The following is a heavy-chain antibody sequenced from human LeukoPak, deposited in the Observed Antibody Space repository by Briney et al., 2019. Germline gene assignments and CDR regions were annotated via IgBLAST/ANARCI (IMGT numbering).Heavy chain of an antibody. J-gene: IGHJ6*02. Sequence: SQTLSLTCAISGDRVSSNSAAWNWLRQSPSRGLEWLGRTYYRSKWYNDYAVSVKRRITINPDTSKNQFSLQLNSVTPEDTAVYYCTRQSSTDYYYHGLDVWGQGTTVAVS. CDR2: TYYRSKWYN. CDR1: GDRVSSNSAA. V-gene: IGHV6-1*01. CDR3: TRQSSTDYYYHGLDV. D-gene: IGHD1-1*01.